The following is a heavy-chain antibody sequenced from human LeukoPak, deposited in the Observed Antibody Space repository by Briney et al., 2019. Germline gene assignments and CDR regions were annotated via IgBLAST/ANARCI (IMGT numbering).Heavy chain of an antibody. CDR2: INAGNGNT. CDR1: GYTFTSYA. J-gene: IGHJ5*02. V-gene: IGHV1-3*01. CDR3: ARDLIVVVPAAISMRWFDP. Sequence: ASVKVSCKASGYTFTSYAMHWVRQAPGQRLEWMGRINAGNGNTKYSQKFQGRVTITRDTSASTAYMELSSLRSEDTAVYYCARDLIVVVPAAISMRWFDPWGQGTLVTVSS. D-gene: IGHD2-2*01.